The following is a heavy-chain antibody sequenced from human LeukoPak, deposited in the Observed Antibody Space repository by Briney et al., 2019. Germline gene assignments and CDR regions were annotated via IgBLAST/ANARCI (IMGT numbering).Heavy chain of an antibody. V-gene: IGHV4-61*05. CDR1: GGSISSSSYY. J-gene: IGHJ4*02. CDR3: ARGSRQAGSEDY. CDR2: IYYSGST. D-gene: IGHD3-10*01. Sequence: SETLSLTCTVSGGSISSSSYYWGWIRQPPGKGLEWIGYIYYSGSTNYNPSLKSRVTISVDTSKNQFSLKLSSVTAADTAVYYCARGSRQAGSEDYWGQGTLVTVSS.